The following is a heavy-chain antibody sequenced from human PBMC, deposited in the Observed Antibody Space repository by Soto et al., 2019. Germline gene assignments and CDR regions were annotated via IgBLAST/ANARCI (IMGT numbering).Heavy chain of an antibody. CDR1: GFSFSGYA. D-gene: IGHD2-21*01. CDR2: ISYDGTNK. Sequence: QVQLVESGGGVVQPGTSLRLSCAASGFSFSGYAVHWVRQAPGKGLEWLAVISYDGTNKYYADSVKGRFTISRDNSKDTLYLAMNRLRTEHMSVYYCAIGREISGVDPDWGYWGHGTLVTVSS. CDR3: AIGREISGVDPDWGY. V-gene: IGHV3-30-3*01. J-gene: IGHJ4*01.